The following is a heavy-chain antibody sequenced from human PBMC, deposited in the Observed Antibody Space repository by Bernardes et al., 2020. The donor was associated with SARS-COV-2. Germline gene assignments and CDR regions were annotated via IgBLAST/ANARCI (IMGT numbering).Heavy chain of an antibody. CDR2: FDPEDGET. CDR3: ATGPAVARPGWFDP. Sequence: SVKVSCKVSGYTLTELSMHWVRQAPGKGLEWMGGFDPEDGETIYAQKFQGRVTMTEDTSTDTAYMELSSLRSEDTAVYYCATGPAVARPGWFDPWGQGTLVTVSS. J-gene: IGHJ5*02. V-gene: IGHV1-24*01. CDR1: GYTLTELS. D-gene: IGHD6-19*01.